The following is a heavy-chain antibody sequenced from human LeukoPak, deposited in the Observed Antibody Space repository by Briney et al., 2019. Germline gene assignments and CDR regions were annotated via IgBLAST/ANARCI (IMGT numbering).Heavy chain of an antibody. CDR1: GGPVSGYY. D-gene: IGHD3-22*01. V-gene: IGHV4-59*08. J-gene: IGHJ4*02. CDR2: IYYSGST. CDR3: AVESYENSNYSPEVPGT. Sequence: SETLSLTCTVSGGPVSGYYWSWIRQPPGKGLEWIGYIYYSGSTNYNPSLKSRVTISVDTSKNQFSLKLSSVTAADTAVYYCAVESYENSNYSPEVPGTWGQGTLVTVSS.